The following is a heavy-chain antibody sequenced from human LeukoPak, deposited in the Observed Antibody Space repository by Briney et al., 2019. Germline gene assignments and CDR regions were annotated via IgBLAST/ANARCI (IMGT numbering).Heavy chain of an antibody. CDR1: GITFSSYG. Sequence: GGTLRLSCAASGITFSSYGMSWVRQAPGKGLEWVSSISSTGGTTYYADSVKGRFTISRDNSKNTLYLQMNSLRAEDTAVYYCTTDSLFYGANSGREDYWGQGTLVTVSS. J-gene: IGHJ4*02. CDR2: ISSTGGTT. CDR3: TTDSLFYGANSGREDY. D-gene: IGHD4-23*01. V-gene: IGHV3-23*01.